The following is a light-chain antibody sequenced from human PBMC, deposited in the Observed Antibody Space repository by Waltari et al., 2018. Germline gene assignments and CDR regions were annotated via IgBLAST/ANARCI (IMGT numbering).Light chain of an antibody. J-gene: IGKJ1*01. CDR3: QKYDSLPAT. CDR1: QSVSKY. CDR2: HAS. Sequence: EVVLTQSPGSLSLSPGERATLSCRASQSVSKYLAWYQQKPGQAPRLLIYHASSRATGIPDRFSGSGFGTDFSLTISRLGPEDFAVYDCQKYDSLPATFGQGTKVEIK. V-gene: IGKV3-20*01.